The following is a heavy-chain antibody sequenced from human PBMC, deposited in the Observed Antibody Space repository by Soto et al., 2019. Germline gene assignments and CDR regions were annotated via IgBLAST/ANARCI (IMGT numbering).Heavy chain of an antibody. D-gene: IGHD3-10*01. J-gene: IGHJ4*02. CDR2: INPHSGGT. Sequence: QVQLVQSGAEVKKPGASVKVSCKASGYTFTAYYMYWVRQAPGQGLEWVGGINPHSGGTDYALKFQGRGTMTRDPSISTAYMEVSRLTSDDTAVFYCARDPLGGGTPYYFDHWGQGTLVTVSS. CDR1: GYTFTAYY. V-gene: IGHV1-2*02. CDR3: ARDPLGGGTPYYFDH.